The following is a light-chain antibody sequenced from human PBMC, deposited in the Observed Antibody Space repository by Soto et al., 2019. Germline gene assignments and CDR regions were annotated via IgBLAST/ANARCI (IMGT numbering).Light chain of an antibody. Sequence: KVLTKSPGTLSLTPGETATLSCRASQTVNSDYLAWFQQRPGQAPRLLIFATSRRATDIPDRFSGSGSGTDFTLAIRRLEPEDFAVYYCHQFGYSPRTFGQGTKVDIK. CDR1: QTVNSDY. CDR3: HQFGYSPRT. J-gene: IGKJ1*01. CDR2: ATS. V-gene: IGKV3-20*01.